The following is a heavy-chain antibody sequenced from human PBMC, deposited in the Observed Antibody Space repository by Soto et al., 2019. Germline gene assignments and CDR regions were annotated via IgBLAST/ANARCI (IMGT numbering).Heavy chain of an antibody. J-gene: IGHJ4*02. CDR3: VKRDSSSWPIFDD. Sequence: GGSLRLSCSASGFTFSSYAMHWVRQAPGKGLEYVSAISSNGGSTYYADSVKGRFTISRDNSKNTLYLQMSSLRAEDTAVYYCVKRDSSSWPIFDDWGQGTLVTVSS. D-gene: IGHD6-13*01. CDR2: ISSNGGST. CDR1: GFTFSSYA. V-gene: IGHV3-64D*08.